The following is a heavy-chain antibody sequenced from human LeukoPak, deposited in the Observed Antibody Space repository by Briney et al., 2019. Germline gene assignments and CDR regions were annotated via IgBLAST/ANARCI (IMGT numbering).Heavy chain of an antibody. CDR1: GFTFSSYS. CDR2: ISSSSSTI. V-gene: IGHV3-48*01. D-gene: IGHD3-22*01. CDR3: ARVYYDSGAYYYDY. J-gene: IGHJ4*02. Sequence: GGSLRLSCAASGFTFSSYSMNWVRQAPGKGLEWVSFISSSSSTIYYADSVKGRFTISRDNSKNTLYLQMGSLRAEDVAVYYCARVYYDSGAYYYDYWGQGTLVTVSS.